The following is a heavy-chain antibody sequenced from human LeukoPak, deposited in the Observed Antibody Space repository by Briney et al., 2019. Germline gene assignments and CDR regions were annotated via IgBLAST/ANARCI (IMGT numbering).Heavy chain of an antibody. CDR2: IRSKTYGGTT. J-gene: IGHJ4*02. CDR3: TRDEAAWKGYNFDY. V-gene: IGHV3-49*03. Sequence: GGPLRLSCTASGFTFGDYGMSWFRQAPGKGLEWVSFIRSKTYGGTTEYAASVKGRFTISRDDSKSIAYLQMNSLETEDTAVYYCTRDEAAWKGYNFDYWGQGTLVTVSS. CDR1: GFTFGDYG. D-gene: IGHD5-24*01.